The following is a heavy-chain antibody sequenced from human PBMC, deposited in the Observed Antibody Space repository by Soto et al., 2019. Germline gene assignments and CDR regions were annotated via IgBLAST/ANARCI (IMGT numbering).Heavy chain of an antibody. CDR3: ARGGVRWATEKGSNWFDP. V-gene: IGHV4-34*01. J-gene: IGHJ5*02. D-gene: IGHD5-12*01. CDR1: GGSFSGYY. Sequence: SETLSLTCAVYGGSFSGYYWSWIRQPPGKGLEWIGEINHSGSTNYNPSLKSRVTISVDTSKNQFSLKLSSVTAADTAVYYCARGGVRWATEKGSNWFDPCGEGTLVTLSS. CDR2: INHSGST.